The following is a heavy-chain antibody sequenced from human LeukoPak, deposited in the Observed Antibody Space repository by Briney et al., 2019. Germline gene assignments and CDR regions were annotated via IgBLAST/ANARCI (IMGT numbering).Heavy chain of an antibody. J-gene: IGHJ6*02. CDR3: ARETYSSGWYEDYYYGMDV. V-gene: IGHV1-69*04. Sequence: SVKVSCKASGGTFSSYAISWVRQAPGQGLEWMGRIIPILGIANYAQKFQGRVTITADKSTSTAYMELSSLRSEDTAVYYCARETYSSGWYEDYYYGMDVWGQGTTVTVSS. CDR1: GGTFSSYA. CDR2: IIPILGIA. D-gene: IGHD6-19*01.